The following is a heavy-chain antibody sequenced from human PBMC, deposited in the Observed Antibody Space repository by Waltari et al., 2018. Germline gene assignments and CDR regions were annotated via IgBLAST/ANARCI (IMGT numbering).Heavy chain of an antibody. J-gene: IGHJ4*02. CDR2: INQDGSEK. CDR1: GFTFTSYW. Sequence: EVQVVESGGGLVQPGGSLRRSCAASGFTFTSYWMSWVRQAPGKGPEWVANINQDGSEKNYVDYVKGRFTISRDNAKDSLYLQMNSLRAEDTAVYFCARDHWGPDYWGQGTLVTVSS. CDR3: ARDHWGPDY. D-gene: IGHD7-27*01. V-gene: IGHV3-7*01.